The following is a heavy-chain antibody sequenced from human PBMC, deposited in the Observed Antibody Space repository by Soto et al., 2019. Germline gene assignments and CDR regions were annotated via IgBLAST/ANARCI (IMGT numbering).Heavy chain of an antibody. D-gene: IGHD2-21*01. CDR3: ARGWPWGLGYFDY. Sequence: QVQLQQWGAGLLKPSETLSLTCAVYGGSFSGYYWSWIRQPPGKGLEWIGEIKPSGSTNYNPSLKSRVTISVDTAKTQISLKLSSVTAADTAMYYCARGWPWGLGYFDYWGQGTLVTVSS. J-gene: IGHJ4*02. CDR1: GGSFSGYY. CDR2: IKPSGST. V-gene: IGHV4-34*01.